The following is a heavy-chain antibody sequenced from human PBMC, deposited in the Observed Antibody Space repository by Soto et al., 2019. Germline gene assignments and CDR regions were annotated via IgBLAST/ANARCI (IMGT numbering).Heavy chain of an antibody. D-gene: IGHD3-10*01. CDR2: IVVGSGNT. Sequence: GASVKVSCKASGFTFTNSAVQWVRQARGQRLECIGWIVVGSGNTNYAQKFQERVTFTRDMSTSTAYMELSSLRSEDTAVYYCASLYYGANYYAYWGQGTPVTVSS. V-gene: IGHV1-58*01. J-gene: IGHJ4*02. CDR1: GFTFTNSA. CDR3: ASLYYGANYYAY.